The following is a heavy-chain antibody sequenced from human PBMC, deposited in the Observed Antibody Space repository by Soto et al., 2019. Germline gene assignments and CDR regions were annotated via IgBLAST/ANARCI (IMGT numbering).Heavy chain of an antibody. CDR3: ARDIDYYDSSGYSFVYYYYGMDV. J-gene: IGHJ6*02. CDR2: IWYDGSNK. CDR1: GFTFSSYG. Sequence: GSLRLSCAASGFTFSSYGMHWVRQAPGKGLEWVAVIWYDGSNKYYADSVKGRFTISRDNSKNTLYLQMNSLRAEDTAVYYCARDIDYYDSSGYSFVYYYYGMDVWGQGTTVTVSS. V-gene: IGHV3-33*01. D-gene: IGHD3-22*01.